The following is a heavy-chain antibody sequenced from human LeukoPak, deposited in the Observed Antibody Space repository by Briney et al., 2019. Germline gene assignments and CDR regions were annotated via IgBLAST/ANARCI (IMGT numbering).Heavy chain of an antibody. Sequence: PGGSLRLSCAAPGFTFSSYGMHWVRQAPGKGLEWVAVIWHDGSNKYYADSVKGRFTISRDNSKNTLYLQMNSLRAEDTAVYYCARGYRYYYDSSGYFDYWGQGTLVTVSS. CDR1: GFTFSSYG. J-gene: IGHJ4*02. V-gene: IGHV3-33*01. CDR3: ARGYRYYYDSSGYFDY. CDR2: IWHDGSNK. D-gene: IGHD3-22*01.